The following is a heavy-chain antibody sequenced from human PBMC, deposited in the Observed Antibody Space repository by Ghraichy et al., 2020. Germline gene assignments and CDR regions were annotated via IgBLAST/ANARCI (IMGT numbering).Heavy chain of an antibody. D-gene: IGHD2-15*01. V-gene: IGHV3-48*03. Sequence: LSLTCAASGFTFSSYEMNWVRQAPGKGLEWVSYISSSGSTIYYADSVKGRFTISRDNAKNSLYLQMNSLRAEDTAVYYCARVDQDIVVVVAATPFAFDIWGQGTMVTVSS. CDR1: GFTFSSYE. CDR3: ARVDQDIVVVVAATPFAFDI. J-gene: IGHJ3*02. CDR2: ISSSGSTI.